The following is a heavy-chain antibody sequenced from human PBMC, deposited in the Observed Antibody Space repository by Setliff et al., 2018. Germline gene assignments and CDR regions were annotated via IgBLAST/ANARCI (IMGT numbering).Heavy chain of an antibody. CDR3: ARGALYYDSGGYYPDY. D-gene: IGHD3-22*01. CDR1: GYTFTGYY. J-gene: IGHJ4*02. Sequence: ASVKVSCKASGYTFTGYYMYWVRQAPGQGLEWMGRINPNSGGTNYAQKFQGRVTMTRDTSISTVYMELSRLRSDDTAVYYCARGALYYDSGGYYPDYWGQGTLVTVSS. V-gene: IGHV1-2*06. CDR2: INPNSGGT.